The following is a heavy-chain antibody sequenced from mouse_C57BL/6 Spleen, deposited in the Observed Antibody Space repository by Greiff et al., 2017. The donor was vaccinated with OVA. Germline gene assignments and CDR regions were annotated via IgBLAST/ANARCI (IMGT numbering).Heavy chain of an antibody. Sequence: EVMLVESGGDLVKPGGSLKLSCAASGFTFSSYGMSWVRQTPDKRLEWVATISSGGSYTYYPDSVKGRFTISRDNAKNTLYLQMSSLKSEDTAMYYCAREEVTTVVDWYFDVWGTGTTVTVSS. CDR2: ISSGGSYT. CDR3: AREEVTTVVDWYFDV. CDR1: GFTFSSYG. J-gene: IGHJ1*03. D-gene: IGHD1-1*01. V-gene: IGHV5-6*01.